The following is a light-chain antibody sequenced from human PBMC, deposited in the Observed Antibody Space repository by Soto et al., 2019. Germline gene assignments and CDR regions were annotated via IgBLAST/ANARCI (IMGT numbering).Light chain of an antibody. V-gene: IGKV3-20*01. CDR3: QHYDKSPRT. CDR1: QSLSNSH. J-gene: IGKJ4*01. Sequence: EIVLTKSPRTMSLSPGERATLSCRAMQSLSNSHLAWHQQQPGPAPRLLISGVSSRAAGIPDSFSGSGSGTDFTLTIHRLEPEHYAVYYGQHYDKSPRTFAGGTKVDIX. CDR2: GVS.